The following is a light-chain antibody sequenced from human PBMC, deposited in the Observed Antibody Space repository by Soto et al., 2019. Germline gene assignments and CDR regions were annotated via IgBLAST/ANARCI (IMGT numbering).Light chain of an antibody. CDR3: CSYVGATTYV. V-gene: IGLV2-23*01. CDR1: SSTVGGFNV. Sequence: QSVLTQPASVSGSPGQSITISCTGTSSTVGGFNVVSWYQQHPGKAPKVIIYEGIKRPSGVSNRFSGSNSGSTASLTISGLQAEDEADYYCCSYVGATTYVFGTGTKRTVL. CDR2: EGI. J-gene: IGLJ1*01.